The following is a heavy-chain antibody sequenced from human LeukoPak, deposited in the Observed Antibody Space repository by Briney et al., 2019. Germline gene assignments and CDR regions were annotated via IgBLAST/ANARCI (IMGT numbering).Heavy chain of an antibody. CDR3: GGLREYNWFDP. Sequence: PSETLSLTCTVSGGSISSSSYYWGWIRQPPGQGLEWIGSIYYSGSTYYNPSLKSRVTISVDTSKNQFSLKLSSVTAADTAVYYCGGLREYNWFDPWGQGTLVTVSS. CDR2: IYYSGST. V-gene: IGHV4-39*01. J-gene: IGHJ5*02. D-gene: IGHD5-12*01. CDR1: GGSISSSSYY.